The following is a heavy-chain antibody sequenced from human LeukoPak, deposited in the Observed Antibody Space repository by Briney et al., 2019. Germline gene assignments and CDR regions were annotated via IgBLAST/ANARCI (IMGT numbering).Heavy chain of an antibody. D-gene: IGHD4-11*01. CDR1: GYTFSGYY. J-gene: IGHJ4*02. Sequence: ASVKVSCKASGYTFSGYYMHWVQQAPGQGLEWMGWINPNSGDTKSAQKFQGRVTMTRDTSISTAYMELSRLRSDDTAVYYRATSPRQTTVIRGGVYYWGQGTLVTVSS. CDR2: INPNSGDT. V-gene: IGHV1-2*02. CDR3: ATSPRQTTVIRGGVYY.